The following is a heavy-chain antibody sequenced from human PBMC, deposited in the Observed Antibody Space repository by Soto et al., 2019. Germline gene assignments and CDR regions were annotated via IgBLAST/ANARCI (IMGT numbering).Heavy chain of an antibody. CDR1: GFTFDAYA. Sequence: EVQLVESGGTLVQPGSSLRLSCAASGFTFDAYAMHWVRQAPGKGPEWVSGICKTRGCSGYADSVKGRFTISRDNARRSLYLQMNSLRVDDTALYYCANELAVAGMAPLDFWGQGTLVTVSS. V-gene: IGHV3-9*01. J-gene: IGHJ4*02. CDR3: ANELAVAGMAPLDF. D-gene: IGHD6-19*01. CDR2: ICKTRGCS.